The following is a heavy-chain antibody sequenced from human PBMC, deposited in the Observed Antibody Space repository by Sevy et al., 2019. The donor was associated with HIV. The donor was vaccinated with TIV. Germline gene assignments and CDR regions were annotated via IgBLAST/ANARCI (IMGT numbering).Heavy chain of an antibody. CDR3: ARLSSCGGDCYYLDF. CDR2: LSHVGDSD. J-gene: IGHJ4*02. D-gene: IGHD2-21*02. V-gene: IGHV3-30-3*01. Sequence: GGSLRLSCAASGFSIGDEIMNWVRQAPGKGLEWVAILSHVGDSDYYADSVKGRFTISRDTSKNTLYLEMNRLRREDTAVYYCARLSSCGGDCYYLDFWGQGTLVTVSS. CDR1: GFSIGDEI.